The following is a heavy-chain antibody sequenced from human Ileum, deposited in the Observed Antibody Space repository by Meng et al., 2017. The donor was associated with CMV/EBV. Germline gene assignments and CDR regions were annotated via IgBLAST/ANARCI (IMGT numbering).Heavy chain of an antibody. V-gene: IGHV3-30*04. CDR1: GLSLNDYT. CDR2: LTYDGSNK. CDR3: ARDYCGGDCDAFDI. D-gene: IGHD2-21*02. Sequence: GGSLRLSCAASGLSLNDYTMHWVRQTPGKGLEWVALLTYDGSNKRYADYVKDRFTISRDSPKNTLYQQINSLRRKDTAVYYCARDYCGGDCDAFDIWGQGTMVTVSS. J-gene: IGHJ3*02.